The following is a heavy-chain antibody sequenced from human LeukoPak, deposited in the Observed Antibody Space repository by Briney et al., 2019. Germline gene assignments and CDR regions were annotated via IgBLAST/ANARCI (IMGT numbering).Heavy chain of an antibody. CDR3: SRHSITISGVVLSFPNWFDT. CDR1: GYSISTGDD. CDR2: INHSGRT. V-gene: IGHV4-38-2*01. Sequence: SDTLSLTCAVSGYSISTGDDLGWIRQPPGKGLEWICGINHSGRTFDNPSLKSRVTMSIATSKNQFSLKLTSVTAADTAVYFCSRHSITISGVVLSFPNWFDTWGQGTLVTVSS. J-gene: IGHJ5*02. D-gene: IGHD3-3*01.